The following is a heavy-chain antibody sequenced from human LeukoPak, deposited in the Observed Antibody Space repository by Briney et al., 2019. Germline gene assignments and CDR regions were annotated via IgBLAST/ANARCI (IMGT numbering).Heavy chain of an antibody. Sequence: GASRRLSCAASGFSFSSYAMTWVRQAPGKGLEWVSSIGAGGGDTYHSDSVKGRFTISRDNSMNTLYLQMNSLRADDTAVYYCGRPTKYWLVRGNGVDVWGQGTTVTVSS. V-gene: IGHV3-23*01. J-gene: IGHJ6*02. CDR2: IGAGGGDT. D-gene: IGHD6-19*01. CDR1: GFSFSSYA. CDR3: GRPTKYWLVRGNGVDV.